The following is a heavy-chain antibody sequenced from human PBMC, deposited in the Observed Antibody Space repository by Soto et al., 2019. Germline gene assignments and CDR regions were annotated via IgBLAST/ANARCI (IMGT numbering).Heavy chain of an antibody. CDR3: ARDFYYYDSSGYYVCWFDP. Sequence: SETLSLTCAVYGGSFSGYYWSWLRQPPGKGLEWIGETNHSGSTNYNPSLKSRVTISVDKSKNQFSLKLSSVTAADTAVYYCARDFYYYDSSGYYVCWFDPWGQGTLVTVSS. V-gene: IGHV4-34*01. CDR1: GGSFSGYY. D-gene: IGHD3-22*01. J-gene: IGHJ5*02. CDR2: TNHSGST.